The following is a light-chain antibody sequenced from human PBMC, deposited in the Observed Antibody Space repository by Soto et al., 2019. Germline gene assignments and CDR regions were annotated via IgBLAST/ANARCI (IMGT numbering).Light chain of an antibody. CDR3: QSYDSSLSGSV. CDR2: RNS. V-gene: IGLV1-40*01. CDR1: SSNIGAGYD. Sequence: QSVLTQPPSVSGAPGQRVTISCTGSSSNIGAGYDVHWYQQLPGTAPKVLIYRNSNRPSGVPDRFSGSKSGTSASLAITGLQAEDEADYYCQSYDSSLSGSVFGGGTKLTVL. J-gene: IGLJ3*02.